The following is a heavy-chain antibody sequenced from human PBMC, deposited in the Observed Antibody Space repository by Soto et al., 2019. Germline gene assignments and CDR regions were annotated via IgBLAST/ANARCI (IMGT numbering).Heavy chain of an antibody. CDR3: VRTSLVVAAATREDY. Sequence: EVQLVESGGGLVQPGGSLRLSCAASGFTFSSYWMHWVRQAPGKGLVWVSRINSDGSSTSYADSVKGRSTISRDNAKNTLYMKMTSLRAEDTAVYYCVRTSLVVAAATREDYWGQGTLVTVSS. V-gene: IGHV3-74*01. CDR2: INSDGSST. CDR1: GFTFSSYW. D-gene: IGHD2-8*02. J-gene: IGHJ4*02.